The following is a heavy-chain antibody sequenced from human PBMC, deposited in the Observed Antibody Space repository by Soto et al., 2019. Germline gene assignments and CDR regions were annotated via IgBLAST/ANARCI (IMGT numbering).Heavy chain of an antibody. Sequence: QAQLVESGGGVVQPGRSLRLSCAASGFNFKNYALHWVRQAPGKGLEWVAVISFDGDRKYYADSVKGRFTISRDNLQNTLYLQMNNLRVEDAALYFCAREDDYNYRYFNYGLDVWGQGTTVTVSS. CDR2: ISFDGDRK. V-gene: IGHV3-30-3*01. CDR1: GFNFKNYA. D-gene: IGHD5-12*01. J-gene: IGHJ6*02. CDR3: AREDDYNYRYFNYGLDV.